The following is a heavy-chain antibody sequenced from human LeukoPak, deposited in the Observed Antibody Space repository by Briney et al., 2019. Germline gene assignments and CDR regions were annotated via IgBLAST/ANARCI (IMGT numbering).Heavy chain of an antibody. CDR3: ARGYGGNSPDFDY. CDR2: IYYSGST. D-gene: IGHD4-23*01. CDR1: GGSISSSSYY. J-gene: IGHJ4*02. Sequence: SETLSLTCTVSGGSISSSSYYWGWIRQPPGKGLEWIGSIYYSGSTYYNPSLKSRVTISVDTSKNQFSLKLSSVTAADTAVYYCARGYGGNSPDFDYWGQGTLVTVSS. V-gene: IGHV4-39*07.